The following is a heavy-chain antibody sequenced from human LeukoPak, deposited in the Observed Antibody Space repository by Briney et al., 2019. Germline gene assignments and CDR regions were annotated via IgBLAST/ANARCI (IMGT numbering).Heavy chain of an antibody. Sequence: ASVEVSCKASGGTFSSYAISWVRQAPGQGLEWMGGIIPIFGTANYAQKFQGRVTITADESTSTAYMELSSLRSEDTAVYYCARYCSSTSCYNGDYWGQGTLVTVSS. CDR3: ARYCSSTSCYNGDY. D-gene: IGHD2-2*02. V-gene: IGHV1-69*13. CDR1: GGTFSSYA. J-gene: IGHJ4*02. CDR2: IIPIFGTA.